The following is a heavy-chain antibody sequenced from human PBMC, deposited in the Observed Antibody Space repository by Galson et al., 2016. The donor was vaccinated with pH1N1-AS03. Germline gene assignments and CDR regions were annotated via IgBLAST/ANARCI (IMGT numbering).Heavy chain of an antibody. CDR1: GDSFSKYV. CDR2: IIPNLGVT. V-gene: IGHV1-69*04. D-gene: IGHD5-24*01. CDR3: AHNQANGYNYWFAP. Sequence: SCKASGDSFSKYVISWVRQAPGQGLQWMGRIIPNLGVTNYAQRFQARVTITADKSSSTVYMEVTNLTSEDTAIYYCAHNQANGYNYWFAPWGQGTLVTVSS. J-gene: IGHJ5*02.